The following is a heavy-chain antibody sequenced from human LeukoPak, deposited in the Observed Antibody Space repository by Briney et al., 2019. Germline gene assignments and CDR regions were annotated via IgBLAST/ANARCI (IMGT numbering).Heavy chain of an antibody. V-gene: IGHV4-59*01. CDR2: IYYSGST. D-gene: IGHD4-17*01. CDR3: AREWAVTTTNLVAFDI. CDR1: GGSFSGYY. J-gene: IGHJ3*02. Sequence: SETLSLTCAVYGGSFSGYYWSWIRQPPGKGLEWIGYIYYSGSTNYNPSLKSRVTISVDTSKNQFSLKLSSVTAADTAVYYCAREWAVTTTNLVAFDIWGQGTMVTVSS.